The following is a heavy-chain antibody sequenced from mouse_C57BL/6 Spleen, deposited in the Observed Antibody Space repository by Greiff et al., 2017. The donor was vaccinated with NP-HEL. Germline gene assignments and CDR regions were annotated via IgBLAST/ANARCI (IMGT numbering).Heavy chain of an antibody. D-gene: IGHD3-3*01. CDR1: GYTFTSYW. V-gene: IGHV1-52*01. CDR2: IDPSDSET. J-gene: IGHJ2*01. Sequence: QVQLQQPGAELVRPGSSVKLSCKASGYTFTSYWMHWVKQRPIQGLEWIGNIDPSDSETHYNQKFKDKATLTVDKSSSTAYIQLSSLTSEDSAVYYCARRGTGTFFDYWGQGTTLTVSS. CDR3: ARRGTGTFFDY.